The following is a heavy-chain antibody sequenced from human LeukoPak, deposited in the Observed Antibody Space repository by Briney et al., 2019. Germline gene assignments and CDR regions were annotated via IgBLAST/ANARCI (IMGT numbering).Heavy chain of an antibody. CDR1: GGSISSPNHD. V-gene: IGHV4-39*01. D-gene: IGHD3-10*01. J-gene: IGHJ5*02. Sequence: SETLSLTCSVSGGSISSPNHDWAWIRQPPGQGLEWIGSIYYSGTNYYNLSLKSRVTLSVDTSQNQFSLKLSSVTAADTAIYFCARSLGANTWVGNWFDPWGQGTLVTVSP. CDR3: ARSLGANTWVGNWFDP. CDR2: IYYSGTN.